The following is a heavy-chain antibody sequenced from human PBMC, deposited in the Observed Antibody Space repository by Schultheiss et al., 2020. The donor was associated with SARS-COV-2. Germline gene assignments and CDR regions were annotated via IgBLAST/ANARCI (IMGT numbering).Heavy chain of an antibody. D-gene: IGHD6-19*01. CDR3: ARSVLSGWYLVY. J-gene: IGHJ4*02. V-gene: IGHV3-33*01. CDR1: GFTFSSYG. CDR2: IWYDGSNK. Sequence: GGSLRLSCAASGFTFSSYGMHWVRQAPGKGLEWVAVIWYDGSNKYYADSVKGRFTISRDNSKNTLYLQMNSLRAEDTAVYYCARSVLSGWYLVYWGQGTLVTVSS.